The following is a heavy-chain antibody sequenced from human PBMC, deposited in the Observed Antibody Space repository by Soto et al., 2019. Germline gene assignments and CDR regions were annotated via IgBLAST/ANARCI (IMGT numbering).Heavy chain of an antibody. CDR2: IGGGGDSA. D-gene: IGHD2-8*02. CDR3: SNDMVHCTDIKCARYFDY. V-gene: IGHV3-23*01. J-gene: IGHJ4*02. Sequence: PGGSLRLTCAVSGFTFSTYAMSWVRQAPGKGLEWVSSIGGGGDSAYFADSVKGRFTISRDNSRNTLFLLMNSLRAEKTAVYCCSNDMVHCTDIKCARYFDYWGQGTLVTVSS. CDR1: GFTFSTYA.